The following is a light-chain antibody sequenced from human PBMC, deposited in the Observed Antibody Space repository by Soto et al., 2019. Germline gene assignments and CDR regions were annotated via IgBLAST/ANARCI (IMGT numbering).Light chain of an antibody. J-gene: IGKJ1*01. CDR3: QQYATSPGT. CDR2: AAS. CDR1: QGVSAY. V-gene: IGKV1-39*01. Sequence: DIQMTQSPSSLSASVGDRVTITCRASQGVSAYLLWYQQRQGRAPKLLIYAASNLLSGVPSRFSGSGSGTNFTLTISGLEPEDFAVYYCQQYATSPGTFGQGTKVAIK.